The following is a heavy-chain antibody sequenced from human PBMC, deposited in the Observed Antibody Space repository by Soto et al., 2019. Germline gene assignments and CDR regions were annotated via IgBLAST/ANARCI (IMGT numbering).Heavy chain of an antibody. CDR1: GGSFIGYY. CDR3: ARVGYYYGSGSLKQHNYYYYGMDV. V-gene: IGHV4-34*01. Sequence: SETLSLTCAVYGGSFIGYYWSWILQPPWKGLEWIGEINHSGSTNYNPSLKSRVTISVDTSKNQFSLKLSSVTAADTAVYYCARVGYYYGSGSLKQHNYYYYGMDVWGQGTTVTVSS. CDR2: INHSGST. D-gene: IGHD3-10*01. J-gene: IGHJ6*02.